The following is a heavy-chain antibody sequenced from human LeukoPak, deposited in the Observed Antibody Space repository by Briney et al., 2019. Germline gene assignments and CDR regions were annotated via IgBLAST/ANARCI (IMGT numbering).Heavy chain of an antibody. CDR2: IYWDDDK. CDR1: GFSLSTSGVG. J-gene: IGHJ4*02. V-gene: IGHV2-5*02. Sequence: SGPTLVKPTQTLTLTCTFSGFSLSTSGVGVGWIRQPPGKALEWLALIYWDDDKRYSPSLKSRLTISKDTSKNQVVLTMTNMDPVDTATYYCARADRGYCSGGNCYEGRYYFDYWGQGTLVTVSS. CDR3: ARADRGYCSGGNCYEGRYYFDY. D-gene: IGHD2-15*01.